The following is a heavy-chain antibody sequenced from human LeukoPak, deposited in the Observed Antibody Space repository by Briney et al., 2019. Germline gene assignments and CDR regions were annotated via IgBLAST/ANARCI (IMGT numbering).Heavy chain of an antibody. J-gene: IGHJ5*02. D-gene: IGHD5-12*01. Sequence: SETLSLTCTVSGGSISSYYWSWIRQHPGKGLEWIGYIYYSGRPYYNPSLKSRVTISVDTSKNQFSLNLTSVTAADTAVYYCARDIRPYNWFDPWGQGTLVTVSS. CDR3: ARDIRPYNWFDP. CDR1: GGSISSYY. CDR2: IYYSGRP. V-gene: IGHV4-59*06.